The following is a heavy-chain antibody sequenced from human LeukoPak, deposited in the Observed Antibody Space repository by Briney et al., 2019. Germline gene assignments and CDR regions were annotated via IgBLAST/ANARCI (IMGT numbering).Heavy chain of an antibody. V-gene: IGHV3-23*01. J-gene: IGHJ4*02. Sequence: GGSLRLSCVASGFTFSRYSMNWVRQAPGRGLEWVSTISGSGGSTYYADSVKGRFTISRDNSKNTLYLQMNSLRAEDTAVYYCAKDRLEWLLSSDYWGQGTLVTVSS. D-gene: IGHD3-3*01. CDR1: GFTFSRYS. CDR2: ISGSGGST. CDR3: AKDRLEWLLSSDY.